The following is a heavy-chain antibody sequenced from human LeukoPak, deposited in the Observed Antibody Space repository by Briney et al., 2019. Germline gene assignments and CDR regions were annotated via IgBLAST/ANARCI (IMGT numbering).Heavy chain of an antibody. CDR2: IYHSGST. J-gene: IGHJ3*02. D-gene: IGHD2-8*01. V-gene: IGHV4-30-2*01. CDR3: ARHNGKATDAFDI. Sequence: PSETLSLTCAVSGGSISSGGYSWSWIRQPPGKGLEWIGYIYHSGSTYYNPSLKSRVTISVDRSKNQFSLKLSSVTAADTAVYYCARHNGKATDAFDIWGQGTMVTVSS. CDR1: GGSISSGGYS.